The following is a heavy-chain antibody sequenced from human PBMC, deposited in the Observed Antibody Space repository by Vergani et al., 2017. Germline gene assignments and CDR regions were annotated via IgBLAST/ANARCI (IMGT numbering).Heavy chain of an antibody. V-gene: IGHV4-4*03. J-gene: IGHJ4*02. CDR3: ATIGYRRWGYYFDY. D-gene: IGHD2-2*02. CDR1: GDSISSNNC. CDR2: ICHTEDT. Sequence: QVQLQESGPGLVKPPGTLSLTCAVSGDSISSNNCWTWVRQPPGKGLDWIGEICHTEDTKYSPFLKSRVTVSVDESRNLFSLRLNSVTAADTAVYYCATIGYRRWGYYFDYWGQGILVTVSS.